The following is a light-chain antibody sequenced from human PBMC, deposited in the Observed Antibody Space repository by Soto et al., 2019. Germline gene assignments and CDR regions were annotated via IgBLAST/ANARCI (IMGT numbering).Light chain of an antibody. J-gene: IGLJ2*01. CDR2: DND. Sequence: QSVLTQPPSVSAAPGQNITISCSGTNSNIGSSFVAWYQQLPGTAPRLLIYDNDKRPSGIPDRFSGSKSGTSATLAVTGLQTGDEADYYCGTWDSSLSAVFGGGTQLTVL. V-gene: IGLV1-51*01. CDR1: NSNIGSSF. CDR3: GTWDSSLSAV.